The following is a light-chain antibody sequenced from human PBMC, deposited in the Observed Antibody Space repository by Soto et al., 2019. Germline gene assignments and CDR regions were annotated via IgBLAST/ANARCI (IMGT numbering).Light chain of an antibody. CDR3: QQYSNWRT. V-gene: IGKV3-15*01. CDR2: DAS. J-gene: IGKJ1*01. CDR1: QSVSSN. Sequence: EIVMTQSPATLSVSPGERATLSCRASQSVSSNLAWLQQKPGQAPSLLIYDASTRATGIPARFSGSGSGTEFTLTISSLQSEDFAVYYCQQYSNWRTFGLGTKVEFK.